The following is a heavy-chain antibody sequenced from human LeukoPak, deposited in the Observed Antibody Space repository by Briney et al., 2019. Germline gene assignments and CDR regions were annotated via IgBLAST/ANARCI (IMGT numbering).Heavy chain of an antibody. CDR3: ATELLWFGEGEWFDP. CDR1: GYTFTGYY. CDR2: INPNSGGT. D-gene: IGHD3-10*01. Sequence: ASVKVSCKASGYTFTGYYMHWVRQAPGQGLEWMGWINPNSGGTNYAQKFQGRVTMTRDTSISTAYMELSRLRSDDTAVYYCATELLWFGEGEWFDPWGQGTLVTVSS. J-gene: IGHJ5*02. V-gene: IGHV1-2*02.